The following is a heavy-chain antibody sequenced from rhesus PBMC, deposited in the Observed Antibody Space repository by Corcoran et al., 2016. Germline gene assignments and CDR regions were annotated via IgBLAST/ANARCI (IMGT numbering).Heavy chain of an antibody. CDR3: VTTGSTFDY. CDR1: GASISGHYY. J-gene: IGHJ4*01. Sequence: QVQLQESGPGLVKPSETLSLTCDVSGASISGHYYYTWIRQPPGKGLEWIGNIYGSGGGPNYNPSLTNRVTISRDTSKNQFSLKLSSVTAADTALYYCVTTGSTFDYWAQGVLVTVSS. V-gene: IGHV4-106*01. CDR2: IYGSGGGP. D-gene: IGHD3-34*01.